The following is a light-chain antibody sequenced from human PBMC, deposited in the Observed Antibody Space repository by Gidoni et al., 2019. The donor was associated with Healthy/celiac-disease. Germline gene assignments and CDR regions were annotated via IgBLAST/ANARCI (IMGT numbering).Light chain of an antibody. CDR2: DVS. V-gene: IGLV2-14*01. J-gene: IGLJ2*01. Sequence: SALTRPPSVAGSPGKAVTISCTGTSRDVGGYTYVSWYQQHPGKAPKLMIYDVSNRPSGVSHRFPGSKSGNTASLTISGLQAEDEADYYCSSYTSSSTVVFGGGTKLTVL. CDR1: SRDVGGYTY. CDR3: SSYTSSSTVV.